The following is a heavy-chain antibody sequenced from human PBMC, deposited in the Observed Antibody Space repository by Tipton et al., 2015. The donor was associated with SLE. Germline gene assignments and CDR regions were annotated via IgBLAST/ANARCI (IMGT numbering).Heavy chain of an antibody. Sequence: SLRLSCAASGFTFSSHALTWVRQPPGKGLEWVSAINNSGGGTYYAVSVKGRFTISRDNSKNRVYLQMDSLRVDDTAVYYCAIVHLQQNYFYFWGQGTLVTVSS. CDR3: AIVHLQQNYFYF. V-gene: IGHV3-23*01. CDR2: INNSGGGT. CDR1: GFTFSSHA. J-gene: IGHJ4*02. D-gene: IGHD6-13*01.